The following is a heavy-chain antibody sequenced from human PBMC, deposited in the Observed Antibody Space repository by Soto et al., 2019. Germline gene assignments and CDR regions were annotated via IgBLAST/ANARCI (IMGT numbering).Heavy chain of an antibody. D-gene: IGHD3-16*01. CDR2: IKQDGSEK. Sequence: GGSLRLSCAASGFTFSSYAMSWVRQAPGKGLEWVANIKQDGSEKYYVDSVKGRFTISRDNAKNSLYLQMNSLRAEDTAVYYCARDVTAMITFGGVDYWGQGTLVTVSS. CDR1: GFTFSSYA. J-gene: IGHJ4*02. V-gene: IGHV3-7*01. CDR3: ARDVTAMITFGGVDY.